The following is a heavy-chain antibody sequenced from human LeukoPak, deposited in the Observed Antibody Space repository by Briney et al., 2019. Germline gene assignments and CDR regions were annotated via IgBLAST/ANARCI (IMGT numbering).Heavy chain of an antibody. CDR3: ARSGYSSGWYFSLDY. CDR1: GGSISSYY. CDR2: IYYSGST. V-gene: IGHV4-59*01. Sequence: SETLSLTCTVSGGSISSYYWSWIRQPPGKGLEWIGYIYYSGSTNYNPSLKSRVTISVDTSKNQFSLKLSSVTAADTAVYYCARSGYSSGWYFSLDYWGQGTLVTVSS. J-gene: IGHJ4*02. D-gene: IGHD6-19*01.